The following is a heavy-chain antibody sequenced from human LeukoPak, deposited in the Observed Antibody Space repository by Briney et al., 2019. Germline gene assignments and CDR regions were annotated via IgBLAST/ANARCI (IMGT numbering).Heavy chain of an antibody. CDR2: IYTTGSA. V-gene: IGHV4-4*07. D-gene: IGHD6-19*01. J-gene: IGHJ3*02. Sequence: SETLSLTCAVSGDSISTYYWDWIRQPAGKGLEWIGRIYTTGSADHNPSLKSRITMSVDTFKNHVSLRLSSVTAADTAVYYCARERSIRYSSGWPYDAYDIWGPGTMVTVSS. CDR3: ARERSIRYSSGWPYDAYDI. CDR1: GDSISTYY.